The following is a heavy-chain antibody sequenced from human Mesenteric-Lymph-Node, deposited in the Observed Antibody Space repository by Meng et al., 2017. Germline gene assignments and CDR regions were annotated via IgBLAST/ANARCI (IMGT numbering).Heavy chain of an antibody. CDR2: INPNSGGT. J-gene: IGHJ6*02. V-gene: IGHV1-2*02. D-gene: IGHD6-19*01. Sequence: APVKVSCKASGGTFSSYAISWVRQAPGHGLEWMGWINPNSGGTNYAQKFQGRVTMTRDTSISTAYMELSRLRSDDTAVYYCARGSGWSYYYGMDVWGQGTTVTVSS. CDR3: ARGSGWSYYYGMDV. CDR1: GGTFSSYA.